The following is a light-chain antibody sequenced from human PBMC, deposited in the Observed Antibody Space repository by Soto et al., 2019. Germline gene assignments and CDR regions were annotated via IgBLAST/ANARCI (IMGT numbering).Light chain of an antibody. CDR1: QSVSSSY. CDR3: QHHSSSPPSWT. CDR2: GAS. Sequence: EIVLTQSPGTLSLSPGERATLFCRASQSVSSSYLAWYQQKPGQSPRLLIYGASSRFTGIPDMFSGSGSGTDFTLTISRLEPEDFAFYYSQHHSSSPPSWTFGQGTKVEIK. J-gene: IGKJ1*01. V-gene: IGKV3-20*01.